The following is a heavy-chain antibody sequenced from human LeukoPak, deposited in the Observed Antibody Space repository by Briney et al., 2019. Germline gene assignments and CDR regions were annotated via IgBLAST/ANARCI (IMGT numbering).Heavy chain of an antibody. CDR3: ARLTIYDDTDY. Sequence: GGSLRLSCTGSQLIFSKYGLNWVRQSPGKGLEWISSITRSGSNIDYADSVRGRFTISRDNAKNSLFLHMNSLRVEDTAVYYCARLTIYDDTDYWGQGTLVTVSP. D-gene: IGHD3-3*01. CDR1: QLIFSKYG. CDR2: ITRSGSNI. V-gene: IGHV3-48*03. J-gene: IGHJ4*02.